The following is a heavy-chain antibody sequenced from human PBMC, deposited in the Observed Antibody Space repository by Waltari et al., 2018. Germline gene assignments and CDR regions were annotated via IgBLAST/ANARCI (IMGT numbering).Heavy chain of an antibody. V-gene: IGHV4-38-2*02. CDR3: ARGPGYYDSSGYYGY. CDR1: GYSISSGYY. CDR2: IYHSGSP. J-gene: IGHJ4*02. Sequence: QVQLQESGPGLVKPSETLSLTCTVSGYSISSGYYWGWIRQPPGKGLEWIGSIYHSGSPYYNPSLKSRVTISVDTSKNQFSLKLSSVTAADTAVYYCARGPGYYDSSGYYGYWGQGTLVTVSS. D-gene: IGHD3-22*01.